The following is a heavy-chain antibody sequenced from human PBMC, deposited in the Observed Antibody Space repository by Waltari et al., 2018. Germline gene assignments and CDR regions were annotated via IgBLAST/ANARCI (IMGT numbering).Heavy chain of an antibody. D-gene: IGHD6-19*01. V-gene: IGHV3-74*01. CDR2: IERDGSST. J-gene: IGHJ4*02. Sequence: EVQLVESGGGLVQPGGSLRLSCAASGFTFSRYWMQWVRQAPGKGLVCVSLIERDGSSTTYADSVKGRFTISRDNATNTLYLQMDSLRVEDTAVYYCAGGSGWLTDSWGQGTLVTVSS. CDR1: GFTFSRYW. CDR3: AGGSGWLTDS.